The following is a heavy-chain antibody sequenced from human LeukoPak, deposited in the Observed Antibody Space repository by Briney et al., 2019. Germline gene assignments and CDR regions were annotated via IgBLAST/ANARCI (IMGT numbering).Heavy chain of an antibody. D-gene: IGHD3-10*01. J-gene: IGHJ4*02. CDR2: IYYSGSP. Sequence: PSQTLSLTCTVSGDSISSSDYYWIWIPQPPGKGLEWFRYIYYSGSPYYNPCLESRATVSVDTSRNQFSLKLNSVTAAGTAVYYCAREGKHGGAGSYFDYWGQGTLVIVSS. V-gene: IGHV4-30-4*01. CDR1: GDSISSSDYY. CDR3: AREGKHGGAGSYFDY.